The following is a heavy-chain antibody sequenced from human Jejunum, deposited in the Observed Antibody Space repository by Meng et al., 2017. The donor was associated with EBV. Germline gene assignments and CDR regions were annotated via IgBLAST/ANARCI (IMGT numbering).Heavy chain of an antibody. CDR2: SIPIIPTT. CDR1: GGTFSSHT. D-gene: IGHD3-22*01. Sequence: HVQLVQSGAEVXXXXXXVKVSCKTSGGTFSSHTIAWLRQAPGQGLEWMGGSIPIIPTTAQNFQGRVTFTADESTTTAYMELDSLRSDDTAVYYCAKQPSSGVFENWGQGTLVTVSS. CDR3: AKQPSSGVFEN. J-gene: IGHJ4*02. V-gene: IGHV1-69*01.